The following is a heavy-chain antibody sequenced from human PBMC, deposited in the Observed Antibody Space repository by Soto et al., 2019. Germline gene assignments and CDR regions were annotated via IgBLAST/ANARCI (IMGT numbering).Heavy chain of an antibody. CDR2: IIPISETA. CDR3: ARGGALTTVSSPSFDY. CDR1: GGTFSTYL. J-gene: IGHJ4*02. D-gene: IGHD4-4*01. V-gene: IGHV1-69*01. Sequence: QVQLVQSGAEVKKPGSSVKVSCRASGGTFSTYLISWVRQAPGQGLEWMGGIIPISETANHAHKFQDRVAITADESTSTAYIELSSLRSEDTAVYYCARGGALTTVSSPSFDYWGQGTLVTVSS.